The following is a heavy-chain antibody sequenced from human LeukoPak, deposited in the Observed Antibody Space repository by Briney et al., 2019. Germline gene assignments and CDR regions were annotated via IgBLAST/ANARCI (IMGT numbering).Heavy chain of an antibody. CDR1: GGTFSSYA. D-gene: IGHD6-19*01. CDR2: IIPIFGTA. J-gene: IGHJ4*02. CDR3: ATDHPPGAGAGYY. V-gene: IGHV1-69*13. Sequence: SVKVSCKASGGTFSSYAISWVRQAPGQGLEWMGGIIPIFGTANYAQKFQGRVTITADESTSTAYMELSSLRSEDTAVYYCATDHPPGAGAGYYWGQGTLVTVSS.